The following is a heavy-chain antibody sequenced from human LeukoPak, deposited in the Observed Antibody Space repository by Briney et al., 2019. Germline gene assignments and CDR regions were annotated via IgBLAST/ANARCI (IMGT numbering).Heavy chain of an antibody. D-gene: IGHD6-13*01. CDR2: IYYSGST. CDR3: ATDVYKGIAAVDY. J-gene: IGHJ4*02. Sequence: RSETLSLTCTVSGGSISSSSYYWGWIRQPPGKGLEWIGSIYYSGSTYYNPSLKSRVTISVDTSRNQFSLKLSSVTAADTAVYYCATDVYKGIAAVDYWGQGTLVTVSS. CDR1: GGSISSSSYY. V-gene: IGHV4-39*07.